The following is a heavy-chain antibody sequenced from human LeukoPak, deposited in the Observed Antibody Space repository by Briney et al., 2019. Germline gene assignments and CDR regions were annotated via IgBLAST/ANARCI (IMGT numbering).Heavy chain of an antibody. V-gene: IGHV4-59*08. Sequence: SETLSLTCTVSGGSISSYYWSWIRQPPGEGLEWIGYIYYSGSTNYNPSLKSRVTISVDTSKNQFSLKLSSVTAADTAVYYCARTTDHYYGMDVWGQGTTVTVSS. J-gene: IGHJ6*02. CDR2: IYYSGST. CDR1: GGSISSYY. CDR3: ARTTDHYYGMDV.